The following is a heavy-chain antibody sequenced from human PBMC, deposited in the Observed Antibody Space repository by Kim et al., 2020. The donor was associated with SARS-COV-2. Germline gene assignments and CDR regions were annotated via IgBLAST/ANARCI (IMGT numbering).Heavy chain of an antibody. Sequence: GGSLRLSCAASGFTFSSYWMSWVRQAPGKGLEWVANINQDGSEKYYVDSVKGRFTISRDNAKNSLYLQMNSLRAEDTAVYYCARERVYYDSSGYYKGYYYYYGMDVWGQGTTVTVSS. CDR1: GFTFSSYW. CDR3: ARERVYYDSSGYYKGYYYYYGMDV. V-gene: IGHV3-7*01. D-gene: IGHD3-22*01. CDR2: INQDGSEK. J-gene: IGHJ6*02.